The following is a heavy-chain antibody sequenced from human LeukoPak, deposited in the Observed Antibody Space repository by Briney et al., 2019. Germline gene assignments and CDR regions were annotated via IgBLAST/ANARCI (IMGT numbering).Heavy chain of an antibody. V-gene: IGHV3-23*01. CDR2: ISGSCGST. CDR3: AKRTGFYYYYGIDV. D-gene: IGHD2-8*02. Sequence: GGSLRLSCAASGFTFSSYAMSWVRQAPGKGLEWVSAISGSCGSTYYADSVKGRFTISRDNSKNTLYLQINSLIAEDTAVYYCAKRTGFYYYYGIDVWGQGPTVTVSS. J-gene: IGHJ6*02. CDR1: GFTFSSYA.